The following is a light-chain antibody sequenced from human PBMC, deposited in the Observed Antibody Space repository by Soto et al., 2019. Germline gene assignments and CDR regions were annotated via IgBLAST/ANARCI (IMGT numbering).Light chain of an antibody. CDR1: QSIEKW. CDR2: KAS. V-gene: IGKV1-5*03. J-gene: IGKJ1*01. CDR3: QQYESFPRT. Sequence: DIQMTQSPSTLSASVGDRVIITCRASQSIEKWLAWYQQKPGKAPKLFILKASTLEIGVPSRFSGSGSGTEFTLSISSLQPDDFATYFCQQYESFPRTFGQGTKVEIK.